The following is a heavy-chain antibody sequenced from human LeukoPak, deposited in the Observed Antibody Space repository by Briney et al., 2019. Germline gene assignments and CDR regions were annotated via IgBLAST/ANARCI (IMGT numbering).Heavy chain of an antibody. CDR3: AHRTSGYDFWSGYHYFDY. V-gene: IGHV2-5*02. CDR1: GFSLSTSGVG. CDR2: IYWDDDK. Sequence: SGPTLVKPTQTLTLTCTFSGFSLSTSGVGVGWIRQPPGKALEWLALIYWDDDKRYSPSPKSRLTITKDTSKNQVVLTMTNMDPVDTGTYYCAHRTSGYDFWSGYHYFDYWGQGTLVTVSS. J-gene: IGHJ4*02. D-gene: IGHD3-3*01.